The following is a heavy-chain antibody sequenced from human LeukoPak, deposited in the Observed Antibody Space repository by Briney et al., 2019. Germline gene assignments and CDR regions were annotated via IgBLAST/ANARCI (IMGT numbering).Heavy chain of an antibody. CDR2: IYHSGST. J-gene: IGHJ6*04. CDR1: GGSFSGYY. D-gene: IGHD5-18*01. CDR3: ARDVVVDTVRLDV. Sequence: PSETLSLTCAVYGGSFSGYYWSWIRQPPGKGLEWIGYIYHSGSTYYNPSLKSRVTISVDRSKNQFSLKLSSVTAADTAVYYCARDVVVDTVRLDVWGKGTTVTVSS. V-gene: IGHV4-34*01.